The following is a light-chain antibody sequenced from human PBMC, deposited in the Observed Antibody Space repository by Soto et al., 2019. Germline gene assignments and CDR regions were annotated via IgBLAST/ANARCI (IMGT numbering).Light chain of an antibody. CDR1: QSVSSH. CDR3: QQRSHWPT. CDR2: DAS. J-gene: IGKJ1*01. V-gene: IGKV3-11*01. Sequence: EIVLTQSPATLSLSPGERATLSCRASQSVSSHLAWYQQKPGQSPRLLIYDASNRATGIPARFSGSGPGTDFTLTISSLEPEDFAFYFCQQRSHWPTFGQGTKVDIK.